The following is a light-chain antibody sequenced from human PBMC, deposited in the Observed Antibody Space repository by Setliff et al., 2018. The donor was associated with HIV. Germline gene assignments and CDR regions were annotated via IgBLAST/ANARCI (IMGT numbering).Light chain of an antibody. Sequence: QSVLTQPASVSGSPGQSITISCTGTSSDVGASNYVSWYQQYPGKAPKLLIYEVTERPSGVSARFSGFKSGNTASLIISGLQAEDEADYYCSSFGRNSLFVFGSGTKVTVL. CDR1: SSDVGASNY. J-gene: IGLJ1*01. V-gene: IGLV2-14*01. CDR3: SSFGRNSLFV. CDR2: EVT.